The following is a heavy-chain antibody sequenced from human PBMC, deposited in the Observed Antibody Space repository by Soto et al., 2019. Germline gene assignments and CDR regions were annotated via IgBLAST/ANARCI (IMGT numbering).Heavy chain of an antibody. CDR3: ARDNRQYSSGWADAFDI. D-gene: IGHD6-19*01. CDR2: IIPIFGTA. V-gene: IGHV1-69*13. J-gene: IGHJ3*02. CDR1: GGTFGSYA. Sequence: SVKVSCKASGGTFGSYAISWVRQAPGQGLEWMGGIIPIFGTANYAQKFQGRVTITADESTSTAYMELSSLRSEDTAVYYCARDNRQYSSGWADAFDIWGQGTMVTVSS.